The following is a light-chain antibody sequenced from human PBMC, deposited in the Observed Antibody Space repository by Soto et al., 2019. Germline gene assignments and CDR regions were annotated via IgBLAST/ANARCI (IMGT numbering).Light chain of an antibody. CDR1: PSVSSSY. V-gene: IGKV3-20*01. CDR3: QQYGSSPWT. J-gene: IGKJ1*01. Sequence: EIVLTQSPGTLSLSPGERATLSCRASPSVSSSYFSWYQQKPGQAPRLLIYGASSRATGIPDRFSGSGSGTDVTLTLSSLEPQDFAVYYCQQYGSSPWTFGQGTKVEIK. CDR2: GAS.